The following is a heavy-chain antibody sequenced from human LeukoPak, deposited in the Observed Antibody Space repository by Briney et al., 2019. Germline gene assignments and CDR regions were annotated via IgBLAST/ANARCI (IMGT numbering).Heavy chain of an antibody. Sequence: GGSLRLSCAASGFTFSSYAMSWVRQAPGKGLEWVSAISGSGGSTYYADSVKGRFTISRDNSKNTLYLQMDSLRAEDTAVYYCAKGTSTSCYTGLDYWGQGTLVTASS. V-gene: IGHV3-23*01. CDR1: GFTFSSYA. D-gene: IGHD2-2*02. J-gene: IGHJ4*02. CDR3: AKGTSTSCYTGLDY. CDR2: ISGSGGST.